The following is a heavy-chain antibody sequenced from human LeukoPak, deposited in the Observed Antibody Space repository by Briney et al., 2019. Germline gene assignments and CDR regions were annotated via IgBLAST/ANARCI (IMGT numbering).Heavy chain of an antibody. J-gene: IGHJ3*02. CDR1: GGSISSYY. D-gene: IGHD3-10*01. Sequence: PSETLSLTCTVSGGSISSYYWSWIRQPPGKGLEWIGYICYSGSTNYNPSLKSRVTISVDTSKNQFSLKLSSVTAADTAVYYCARATYYFGVDIWGQGTMVTVSS. CDR3: ARATYYFGVDI. V-gene: IGHV4-59*01. CDR2: ICYSGST.